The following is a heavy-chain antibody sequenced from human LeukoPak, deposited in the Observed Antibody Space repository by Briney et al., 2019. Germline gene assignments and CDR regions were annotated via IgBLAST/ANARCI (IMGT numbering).Heavy chain of an antibody. CDR1: GYSISSGYY. J-gene: IGHJ4*02. V-gene: IGHV4-38-2*02. CDR3: AKSGGYGLIDY. CDR2: IYSSGST. Sequence: SETLSLTCTVSGYSISSGYYWGWLRQPPGKGLEWIGSIYSSGSTYYNASLQSRVTISIETSKNQISLRLNSVTAADTAIYYCAKSGGYGLIDYWGQGTLVTVSS. D-gene: IGHD1-26*01.